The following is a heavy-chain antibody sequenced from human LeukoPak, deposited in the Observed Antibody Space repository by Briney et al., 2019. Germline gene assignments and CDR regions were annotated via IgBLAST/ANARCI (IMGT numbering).Heavy chain of an antibody. CDR3: ARDYSGWSNYFGP. CDR1: GYTFSSYV. V-gene: IGHV1-3*04. Sequence: ASVKVSCTASGYTFSSYVMHWVRQAPGQRLEWMGWINTGNGNTQYSQKFQGRITITRDTSATTAYMELSSLRSEDTAVYYCARDYSGWSNYFGPWGQGTLVTVSS. J-gene: IGHJ5*02. CDR2: INTGNGNT. D-gene: IGHD6-19*01.